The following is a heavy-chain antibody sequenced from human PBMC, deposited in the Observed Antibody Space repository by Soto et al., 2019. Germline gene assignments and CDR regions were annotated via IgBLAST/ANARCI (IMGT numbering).Heavy chain of an antibody. V-gene: IGHV4-59*12. CDR2: TYYSGSP. J-gene: IGHJ4*02. D-gene: IGHD3-3*01. CDR1: GGSISSYY. Sequence: SETLSLTCTVSGGSISSYYRSWIRQPPGKGLEWIGYTYYSGSPNYNPSVKSRITMSADTSRNQFSLKLNSVTAADTAVYYCASGGQDFWSGPFDYWGQGALVTVSS. CDR3: ASGGQDFWSGPFDY.